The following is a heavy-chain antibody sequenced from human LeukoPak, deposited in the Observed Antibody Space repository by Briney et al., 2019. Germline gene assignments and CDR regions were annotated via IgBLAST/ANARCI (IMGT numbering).Heavy chain of an antibody. CDR3: AKDRNWNYGYYMDV. CDR1: GFTFSSYS. Sequence: GGSLRLSCAASGFTFSSYSMNWVRQAPGKGLEWVSYISSSSSTIYYADSVKGRFTISRDNSKNTLYLQMNSLRAEDTAVYYCAKDRNWNYGYYMDVWGKGTTVTVSS. CDR2: ISSSSSTI. D-gene: IGHD1-7*01. V-gene: IGHV3-48*01. J-gene: IGHJ6*03.